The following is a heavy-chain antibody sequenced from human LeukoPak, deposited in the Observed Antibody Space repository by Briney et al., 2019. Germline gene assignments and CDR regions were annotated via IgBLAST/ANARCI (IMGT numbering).Heavy chain of an antibody. CDR2: ISASGGST. Sequence: GGSLRLSCAASGFSFSTHAMSWVRQAPGKGLQWVSDISASGGSTYHADSVKGRFTVSRDNSKNTVYLRMSSLRADDTAVYYCAKGPRQQLVTRFDNWGQGTLVTVSS. CDR3: AKGPRQQLVTRFDN. J-gene: IGHJ4*02. V-gene: IGHV3-23*01. CDR1: GFSFSTHA. D-gene: IGHD6-13*01.